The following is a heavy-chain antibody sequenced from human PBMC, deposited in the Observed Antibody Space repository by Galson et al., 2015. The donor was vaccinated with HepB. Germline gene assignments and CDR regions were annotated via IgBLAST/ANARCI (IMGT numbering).Heavy chain of an antibody. V-gene: IGHV5-10-1*01. D-gene: IGHD6-19*01. J-gene: IGHJ4*02. CDR3: ARQLGSSGWEGDYDY. Sequence: QSGAEVKKPGESLRISCKGSGYSFTSYWISWVRQMPGKGLAWMGRIDPSDSYTNYSPSFQGHVTISADKSISTAYLQWSSLKASDTAMYYCARQLGSSGWEGDYDYWGQGTLFTVSS. CDR2: IDPSDSYT. CDR1: GYSFTSYW.